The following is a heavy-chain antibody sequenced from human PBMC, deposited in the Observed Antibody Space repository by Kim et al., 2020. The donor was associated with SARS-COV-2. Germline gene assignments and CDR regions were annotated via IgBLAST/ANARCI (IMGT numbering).Heavy chain of an antibody. D-gene: IGHD3-9*01. CDR2: IYYSGST. V-gene: IGHV4-59*08. J-gene: IGHJ3*02. CDR3: ARPYYDILTGYYPYAFDI. CDR1: GGSISSYY. Sequence: SQTLSLTCTVSGGSISSYYWSWIRQPPGKGLEWIGYIYYSGSTNYNPSLKSQVTISVDTSKNPFSLKLSSVTAADTAVYYCARPYYDILTGYYPYAFDIWGQGTMVTVSS.